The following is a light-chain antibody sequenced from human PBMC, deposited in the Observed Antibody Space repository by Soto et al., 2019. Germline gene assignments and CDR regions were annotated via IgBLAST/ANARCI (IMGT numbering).Light chain of an antibody. CDR2: WAS. V-gene: IGKV4-1*01. Sequence: DIVMTQSPDSLAVSLGERATINCKSSQSVLYSSNTKNYLAWYQQKPGHPPKLLIYWASTRESGVPDRFSGSGSGTDFTLTISSLQAEDVAVYFWHQYYITPYTFGQGTKLEIK. J-gene: IGKJ2*01. CDR1: QSVLYSSNTKNY. CDR3: HQYYITPYT.